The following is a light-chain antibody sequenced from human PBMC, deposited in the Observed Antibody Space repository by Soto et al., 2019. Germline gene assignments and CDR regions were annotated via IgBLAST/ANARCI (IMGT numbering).Light chain of an antibody. CDR3: SSYTSSSTRVV. V-gene: IGLV2-14*01. CDR1: SSDVGGYNY. CDR2: EVS. J-gene: IGLJ2*01. Sequence: QSALTQPASVSGSPGQSITISCTGTSSDVGGYNYVSWYQQYPGKAPKLMIYEVSNRPSGVSNRFSGSKSANTASLTISGLQAEDEADYYCSSYTSSSTRVVFGGGTKLTV.